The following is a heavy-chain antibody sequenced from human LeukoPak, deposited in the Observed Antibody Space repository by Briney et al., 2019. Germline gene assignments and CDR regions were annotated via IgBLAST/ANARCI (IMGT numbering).Heavy chain of an antibody. V-gene: IGHV3-23*01. Sequence: GGSLRLSCATSGLTFSNSGMSWVRQAPGKGLEWVASICGSNPNTYSADSVKGRFTISRDNAKNTLYLQMNSLRAEDTAVYFCARSVGSGRFDYWGQGTLVTVSS. J-gene: IGHJ4*02. CDR3: ARSVGSGRFDY. D-gene: IGHD6-19*01. CDR2: ICGSNPNT. CDR1: GLTFSNSG.